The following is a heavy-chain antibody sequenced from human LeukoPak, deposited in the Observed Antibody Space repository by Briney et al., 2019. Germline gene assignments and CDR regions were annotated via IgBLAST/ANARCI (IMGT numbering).Heavy chain of an antibody. D-gene: IGHD3-22*01. CDR3: AKDLSPYDSSGYYLMGAFDI. CDR1: GFSFNSYA. Sequence: GGSLRLSCAAAGFSFNSYAMNWVRQAPGKGLEWVSAISITGSHTYYADSVKGRFTISRDNSKSTLYLQINSLRAEDTAVYYCAKDLSPYDSSGYYLMGAFDIWSQGTMVTVSS. J-gene: IGHJ3*02. V-gene: IGHV3-23*01. CDR2: ISITGSHT.